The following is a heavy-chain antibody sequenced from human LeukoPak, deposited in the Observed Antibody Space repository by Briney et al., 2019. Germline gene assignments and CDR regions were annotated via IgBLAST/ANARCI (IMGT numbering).Heavy chain of an antibody. CDR2: ISGSGGST. V-gene: IGHV3-23*01. D-gene: IGHD6-19*01. J-gene: IGHJ4*02. CDR1: GSNFNSYT. Sequence: HPGGSLRLSCAASGSNFNSYTMTWVRQAPGKGLEWVSAISGSGGSTYYADSVKGRFTISRDNSRNTLYLQVNSLRAEDTAVYYCAKAGYSSGWYLYYFDYWGQGTLVTVSS. CDR3: AKAGYSSGWYLYYFDY.